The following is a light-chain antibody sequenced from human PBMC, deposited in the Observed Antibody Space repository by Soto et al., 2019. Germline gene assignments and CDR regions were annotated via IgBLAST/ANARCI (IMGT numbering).Light chain of an antibody. CDR3: QQSYSTPIT. J-gene: IGKJ5*01. CDR2: AAS. CDR1: QSISSY. V-gene: IGKV1-39*01. Sequence: DIRITQSPSSLSASVGDRDTITCRASQSISSYLNWYQQKPGKAPKLLIYAASSLQSGVPSRFSGSGSGTDFTLTISSLQPEDFATYYCQQSYSTPITFGQGTRLEIK.